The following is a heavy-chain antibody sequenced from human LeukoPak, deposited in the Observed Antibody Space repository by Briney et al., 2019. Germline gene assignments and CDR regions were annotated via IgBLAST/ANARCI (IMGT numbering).Heavy chain of an antibody. CDR2: ITSSGSTI. CDR3: ARLRTGRFSTSWFDY. Sequence: RPGGSLRLSCAASGFTFSSYWMSWVRQAPGKGLEWVSSITSSGSTIFYADSVKGRFTVSRDNAKNSLYLQVYSLTVEDTATYYCARLRTGRFSTSWFDYWGQGSLVTVSS. V-gene: IGHV3-48*04. J-gene: IGHJ4*02. D-gene: IGHD6-13*01. CDR1: GFTFSSYW.